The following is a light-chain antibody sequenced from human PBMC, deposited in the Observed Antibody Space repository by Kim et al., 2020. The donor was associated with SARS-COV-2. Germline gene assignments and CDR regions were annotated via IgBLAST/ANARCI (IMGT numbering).Light chain of an antibody. V-gene: IGLV1-44*01. CDR1: SSNIGGNT. CDR3: AAWDDRLNGYV. J-gene: IGLJ1*01. Sequence: ELTQPPSASGTPGQRITISCSGSSSNIGGNTVNWYQQVPGTAPKLLIYSSNERPPGVPDRFSGSKSGTSASLAISGLQSEDEVDYYCAAWDDRLNGYVFGTGTKVTVL. CDR2: SSN.